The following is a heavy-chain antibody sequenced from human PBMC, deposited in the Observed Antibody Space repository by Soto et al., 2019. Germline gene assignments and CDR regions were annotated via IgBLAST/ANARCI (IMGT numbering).Heavy chain of an antibody. CDR3: ARDSSHLVGTSSYYYYYGMDV. Sequence: GGSLRLSCAASGFTFSSYGMHWVRQAPGKGLEWVAVIWYDGSNKYYADSVKGRFTISRDNSKNTLYLQMNSLRAEDTAVYYCARDSSHLVGTSSYYYYYGMDVWGQGTTVTVSS. CDR1: GFTFSSYG. D-gene: IGHD1-1*01. CDR2: IWYDGSNK. J-gene: IGHJ6*02. V-gene: IGHV3-33*01.